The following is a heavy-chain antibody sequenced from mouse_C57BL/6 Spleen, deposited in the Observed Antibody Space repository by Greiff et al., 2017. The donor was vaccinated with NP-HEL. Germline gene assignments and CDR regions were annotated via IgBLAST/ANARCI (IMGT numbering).Heavy chain of an antibody. CDR1: GFPFSSYA. Sequence: EVHLVESGAGLVKPGGSLKLSCAASGFPFSSYAMSWVRQTPEKRLEWVAYISSGGDYIYYADTVKGRFTISRDNARNTLYLQMSSLKSEDTAMYYCTRGPVVGAMDYWGQGTSVTVSS. CDR3: TRGPVVGAMDY. V-gene: IGHV5-9-1*02. D-gene: IGHD1-1*01. CDR2: ISSGGDYI. J-gene: IGHJ4*01.